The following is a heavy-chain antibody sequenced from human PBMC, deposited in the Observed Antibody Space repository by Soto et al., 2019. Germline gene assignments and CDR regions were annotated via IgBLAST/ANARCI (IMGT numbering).Heavy chain of an antibody. CDR2: ISSDGSNQ. D-gene: IGHD6-13*01. CDR1: GFSLTTYT. J-gene: IGHJ5*02. Sequence: QVHLVESGGGVVQPGRSLRLSCAAFGFSLTTYTMHWVRQSPGKGPEWLAFISSDGSNQYYADSVKDRFTISRDDSKNTLFLQMDSLRPEDTAVYYCARDRPIPAAGNNWFDPWGQGTLVTVSS. V-gene: IGHV3-30-3*01. CDR3: ARDRPIPAAGNNWFDP.